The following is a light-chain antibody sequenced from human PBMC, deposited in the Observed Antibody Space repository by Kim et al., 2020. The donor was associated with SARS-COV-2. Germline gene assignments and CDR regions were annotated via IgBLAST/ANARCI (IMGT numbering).Light chain of an antibody. J-gene: IGKJ4*01. CDR1: QDITNY. CDR2: EES. CDR3: QQYDNLPLT. V-gene: IGKV1-33*01. Sequence: DIQMIQSPSSLSAAVGDRVTITCQASQDITNYLNWYQQKPGKAPKLLIYEESNLETGVPSRFSGSGSGTDYTFSISRLQPEDVATYYCQQYDNLPLTFGGGTKVDIK.